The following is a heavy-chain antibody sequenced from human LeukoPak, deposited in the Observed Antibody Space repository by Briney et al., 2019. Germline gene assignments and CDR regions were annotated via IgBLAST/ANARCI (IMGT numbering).Heavy chain of an antibody. V-gene: IGHV1-2*02. Sequence: ASVEVSCKASGGTFSSYAISWVRQAPGQGLEWMGWINPNSGGTNYAQKFQGRVTMTRDTSISTAYMELSRLRSDDTAVYYCARAATESQLVLVNWFDPWGQGTLVTVSS. CDR1: GGTFSSYA. D-gene: IGHD6-13*01. CDR2: INPNSGGT. CDR3: ARAATESQLVLVNWFDP. J-gene: IGHJ5*02.